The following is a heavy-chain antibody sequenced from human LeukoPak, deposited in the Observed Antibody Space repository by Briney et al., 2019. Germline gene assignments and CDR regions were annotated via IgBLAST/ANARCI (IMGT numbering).Heavy chain of an antibody. CDR2: ISYDGSNK. D-gene: IGHD3-22*01. V-gene: IGHV3-30*04. CDR3: ARDGDSSGYYYVHY. J-gene: IGHJ4*02. Sequence: PGRSLRLSCAASGFTFSSYAMHWVRQAPGKGLEWVAVISYDGSNKYYADSVKGRFTISRDNSKNTLYLQMNSLRAEDTAVYYCARDGDSSGYYYVHYWGQGTLVTVSS. CDR1: GFTFSSYA.